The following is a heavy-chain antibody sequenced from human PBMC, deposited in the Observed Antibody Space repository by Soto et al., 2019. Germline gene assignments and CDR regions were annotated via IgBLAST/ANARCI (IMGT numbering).Heavy chain of an antibody. J-gene: IGHJ4*02. Sequence: QVQLQESRPGLVKPSQTLSLTCTVSGGSISSGGYYWNWIRQHPGKGLEWIGYIYYSGITYYNPSLKGRVTISVDTSKNQFSLKLSSVTAADTAVYYCARGENLEWLFHIFDYWGQGTLVTVSS. D-gene: IGHD3-3*01. CDR3: ARGENLEWLFHIFDY. CDR2: IYYSGIT. CDR1: GGSISSGGYY. V-gene: IGHV4-31*03.